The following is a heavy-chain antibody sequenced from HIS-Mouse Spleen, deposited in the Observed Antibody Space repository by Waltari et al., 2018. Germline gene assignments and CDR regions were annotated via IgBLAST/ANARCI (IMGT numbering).Heavy chain of an antibody. CDR2: IYYSGST. D-gene: IGHD6-13*01. CDR1: GGSISSRSYH. CDR3: AREIPYSSSWYDWYFDL. Sequence: QLQLQESGPGLVKPSETLSLTCTVSGGSISSRSYHLGWIRQPPGKGLAWMGSIYYSGSTYYNPSLKSRVTISVDTSKNQFSLKLSSVTAADKAVYYCAREIPYSSSWYDWYFDLWGRGTLVTVSS. V-gene: IGHV4-39*07. J-gene: IGHJ2*01.